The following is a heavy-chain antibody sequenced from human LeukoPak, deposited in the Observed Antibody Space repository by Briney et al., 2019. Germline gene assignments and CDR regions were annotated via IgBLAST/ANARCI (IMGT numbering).Heavy chain of an antibody. CDR3: ARHGGYSGYDDAFDI. Sequence: SETLSLTCTVSGGSISSYYWSWIRQPPGKGLEWIGYIYYSGSTNCNPSLKSRVTISVDTSKNQFSLKLSSVTAADTAVYYCARHGGYSGYDDAFDIWGQGTMVTVSS. J-gene: IGHJ3*02. D-gene: IGHD5-12*01. CDR2: IYYSGST. CDR1: GGSISSYY. V-gene: IGHV4-59*08.